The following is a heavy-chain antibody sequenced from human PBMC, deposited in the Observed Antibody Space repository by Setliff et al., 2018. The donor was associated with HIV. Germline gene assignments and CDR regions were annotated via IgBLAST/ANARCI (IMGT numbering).Heavy chain of an antibody. CDR2: IYYSGST. J-gene: IGHJ4*02. D-gene: IGHD5-18*01. V-gene: IGHV4-39*01. CDR3: ARHAIVDTAGRGFDY. Sequence: SETLSLTCTVSGGSIRSSSFYWGWIRQPPGKGLEWIGSIYYSGSTYYNSSLKSRVTISVDTSKNQFSLKLSSVTATDTAVYYCARHAIVDTAGRGFDYWGQGTLVTSPQ. CDR1: GGSIRSSSFY.